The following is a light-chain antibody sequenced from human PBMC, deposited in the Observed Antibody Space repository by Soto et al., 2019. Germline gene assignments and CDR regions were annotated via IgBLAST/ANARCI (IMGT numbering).Light chain of an antibody. V-gene: IGKV3-11*01. CDR3: QQRNTCPPIT. CDR1: QSVRTY. J-gene: IGKJ5*01. CDR2: DAS. Sequence: EIVLTQSPVTLSLSPGERATLSCRASQSVRTYLAWYQVKPGQAPRLLIYDASRRASGVPARFSGSGSWIDFTLTNSSLEPEDFALYNCQQRNTCPPITFCQGTRLESK.